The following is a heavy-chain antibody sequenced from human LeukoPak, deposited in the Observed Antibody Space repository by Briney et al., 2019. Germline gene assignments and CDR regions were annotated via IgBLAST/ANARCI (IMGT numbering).Heavy chain of an antibody. J-gene: IGHJ4*02. CDR2: IYHSGST. Sequence: PSETLSLTCSVSGYSISSNYYWGWIRQPPGKGLEWIGSIYHSGSTYYNPSLKSRVNISLDTSKNQFSLKLSSVTATDTAVYYCARVGGYNSNFAYWGQGTLVTVSS. V-gene: IGHV4-38-2*02. CDR3: ARVGGYNSNFAY. CDR1: GYSISSNYY. D-gene: IGHD1-1*01.